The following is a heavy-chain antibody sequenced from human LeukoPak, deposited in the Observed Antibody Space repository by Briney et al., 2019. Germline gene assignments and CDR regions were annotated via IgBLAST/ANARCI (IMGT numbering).Heavy chain of an antibody. CDR2: INHSGST. D-gene: IGHD2-2*01. CDR1: GGSVSSGTFD. Sequence: SETLSLTCTVSGGSVSSGTFDWSWIRQPPGKGLEWIGEINHSGSTNYNPSLKSRVTISVDTSKNQFSLKLSSVTAADTAVYYCARRKRSGCSSTSCLLNWFDPWGQGTLVTVSS. V-gene: IGHV4-61*01. CDR3: ARRKRSGCSSTSCLLNWFDP. J-gene: IGHJ5*02.